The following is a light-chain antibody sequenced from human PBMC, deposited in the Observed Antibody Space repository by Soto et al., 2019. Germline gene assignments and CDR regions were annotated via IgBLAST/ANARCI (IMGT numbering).Light chain of an antibody. CDR3: QQYNSYPIT. V-gene: IGKV1-5*03. CDR2: KAS. CDR1: QSISSW. J-gene: IGKJ5*01. Sequence: DIQMTQSPSTLSASVGDRVTITCRASQSISSWLAWYHQKPVTAPKLLIYKASSLESGVPSRFSGSGSGTEFTLTISSLQPDDFATYYCQQYNSYPITFGQGTLLEIK.